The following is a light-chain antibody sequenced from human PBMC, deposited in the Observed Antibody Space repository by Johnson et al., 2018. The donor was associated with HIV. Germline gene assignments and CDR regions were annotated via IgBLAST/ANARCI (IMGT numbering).Light chain of an antibody. J-gene: IGLJ1*01. CDR1: SSNIGNNY. Sequence: QSVLTQPPSVSAAPGQKVTISCSGSSSNIGNNYVSWYQQLPGTAPKLLIYDNNKRPSGIPDRFSGSKSATSATLAITGLQTGDEADYYCGTWDNSLIARYVFGTGTKVTVL. CDR2: DNN. CDR3: GTWDNSLIARYV. V-gene: IGLV1-51*01.